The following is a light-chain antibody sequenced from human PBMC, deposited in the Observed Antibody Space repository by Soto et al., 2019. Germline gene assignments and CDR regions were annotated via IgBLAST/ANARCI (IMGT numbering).Light chain of an antibody. CDR2: SNN. CDR1: SSNIGSNT. Sequence: QSVLTQPPSASGTPGQRVTISCSGSSSNIGSNTVNWYQQLPGTAPKLLIYSNNQRPSGVPDRFSGSKSGTSASLAISGLQSEDGADYYCAAWDDSLNGPNWVFGGGTKLTVL. V-gene: IGLV1-44*01. CDR3: AAWDDSLNGPNWV. J-gene: IGLJ3*02.